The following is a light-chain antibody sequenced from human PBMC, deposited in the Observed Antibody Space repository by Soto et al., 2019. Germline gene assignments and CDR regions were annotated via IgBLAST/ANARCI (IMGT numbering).Light chain of an antibody. J-gene: IGLJ3*02. CDR2: DVN. V-gene: IGLV2-11*01. Sequence: QSALTQPRSVSGSPGQSVTISCTGTSSDVGGYNYVSWYQHHPGKAPKLMIYDVNKRPSGVPDRFSGSKSGNTASLTISGLQADDEADYYCFSYRDSYTWVFGGGTKLTVL. CDR3: FSYRDSYTWV. CDR1: SSDVGGYNY.